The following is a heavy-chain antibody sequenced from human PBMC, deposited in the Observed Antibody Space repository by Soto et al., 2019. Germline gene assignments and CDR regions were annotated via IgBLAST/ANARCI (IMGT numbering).Heavy chain of an antibody. CDR3: ARDPSTGYADY. CDR1: GFTFSDYA. CDR2: ISSSGDST. V-gene: IGHV3-23*01. Sequence: EVQLLESGGDLVQPGGSLRLSCTASGFTFSDYAMNWVRQAPGKGLEWVSTISSSGDSTYYADSVKGRFTISRDNSKNTLSLQMNSLRAEDTAVYYCARDPSTGYADYWRQGSLATVSS. J-gene: IGHJ4*02. D-gene: IGHD3-9*01.